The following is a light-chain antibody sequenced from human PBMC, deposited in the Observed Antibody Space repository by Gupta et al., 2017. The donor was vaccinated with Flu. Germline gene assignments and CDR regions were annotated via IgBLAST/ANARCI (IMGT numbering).Light chain of an antibody. J-gene: IGLJ1*01. CDR2: GNN. V-gene: IGLV1-44*01. CDR1: SSNIGSNY. Sequence: QSVLPQPPSASGTPGQRVTIPCSGSSSNIGSNYVNWYQQVPGTAPKLLIYGNNQRPSGVPDRFSGSKSGTSASLAISGLQSGDEADYYCAAWDDSLNGHYVFGTGTKVTVL. CDR3: AAWDDSLNGHYV.